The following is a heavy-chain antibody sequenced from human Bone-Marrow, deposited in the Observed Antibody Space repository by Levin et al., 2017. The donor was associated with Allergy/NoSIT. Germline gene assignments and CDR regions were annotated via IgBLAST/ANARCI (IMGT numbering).Heavy chain of an antibody. J-gene: IGHJ4*02. Sequence: TGGSLRLSCAASGITFSTYSLNWVRQAPGKGLEWVSYISNSGTTIYHADSVKGRFTISRDNAKNSLYLQMNSLRAEDTAVYYCARVRVPYYFDYWGQGTLVTVSS. D-gene: IGHD1-1*01. CDR2: ISNSGTTI. V-gene: IGHV3-48*01. CDR3: ARVRVPYYFDY. CDR1: GITFSTYS.